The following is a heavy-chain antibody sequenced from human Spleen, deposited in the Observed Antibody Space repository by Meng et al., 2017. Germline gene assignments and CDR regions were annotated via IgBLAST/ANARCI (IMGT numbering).Heavy chain of an antibody. CDR2: IYHSGST. CDR1: GYSSSRGFY. CDR3: ARYTSSGNDF. D-gene: IGHD6-13*01. V-gene: IGHV4-38-2*02. Sequence: GSLRLSCTVSGYSSSRGFYWGWIRQPPGKGLGWIGRIYHSGSTYYNSSLRSRVTISVDTSKNQFSLKVRSVTAADTAVYYCARYTSSGNDFWGHGTLVTVSS. J-gene: IGHJ5*01.